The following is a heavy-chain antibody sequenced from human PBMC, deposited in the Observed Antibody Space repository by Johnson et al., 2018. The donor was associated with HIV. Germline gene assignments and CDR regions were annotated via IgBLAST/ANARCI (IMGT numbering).Heavy chain of an antibody. CDR3: AKSDYPGIAVAGSAYDDAFDI. CDR2: ISYDGSNK. D-gene: IGHD6-19*01. CDR1: GFTFSSYG. V-gene: IGHV3-30*18. Sequence: HVQLVESGGGVVQPGRSLRLSCAASGFTFSSYGMHWVRQAPGKGLEWVAVISYDGSNKYYADSVKGRFTISRDNSKNTLFLQMNSLRDEDTAVYYCAKSDYPGIAVAGSAYDDAFDIWGQGTMVTVSS. J-gene: IGHJ3*02.